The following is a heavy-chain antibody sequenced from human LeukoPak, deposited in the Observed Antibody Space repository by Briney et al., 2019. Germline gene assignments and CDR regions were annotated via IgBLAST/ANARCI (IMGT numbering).Heavy chain of an antibody. D-gene: IGHD6-13*01. CDR3: ARSIWPRAAAGTFDY. CDR1: GFIFSDYY. V-gene: IGHV3-11*01. J-gene: IGHJ4*02. Sequence: GGSLRLSCAASGFIFSDYYINWIRQAPGKGLEWVSYISNSGSTIYFADSVKGRFTISRDNAKNSLYLQMNSLRAEDTAVYYCARSIWPRAAAGTFDYWGQGTLVTVSS. CDR2: ISNSGSTI.